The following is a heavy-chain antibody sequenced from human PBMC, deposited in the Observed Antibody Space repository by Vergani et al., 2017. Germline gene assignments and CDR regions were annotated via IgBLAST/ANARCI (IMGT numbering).Heavy chain of an antibody. CDR3: ARGASGDYVSSFDY. D-gene: IGHD4-17*01. V-gene: IGHV3-11*04. Sequence: QVQLVESGGGLVKPGGSLRLSCAASGFSFSDHYMTWIRQAPGKGLEWVSYISNSGNTIEYADSVKGRFSISRDNAKSSLFLRMNSLRAEDTAVYYCARGASGDYVSSFDYWGQGTLVTVSS. CDR2: ISNSGNTI. J-gene: IGHJ4*02. CDR1: GFSFSDHY.